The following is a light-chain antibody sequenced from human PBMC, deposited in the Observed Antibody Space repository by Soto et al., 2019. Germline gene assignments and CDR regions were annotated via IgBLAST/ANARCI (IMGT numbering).Light chain of an antibody. Sequence: QSALTQPPSASGSPGQSVTISCTGTSSDVGGYDAVSWYQQHPGKAPKLLIYEVTRRPSGVPDRFSGSKSGNTASLTVSGLQADDEADYYCSSHAGSINVVFGGGTKLTVL. CDR2: EVT. CDR3: SSHAGSINVV. V-gene: IGLV2-8*01. CDR1: SSDVGGYDA. J-gene: IGLJ2*01.